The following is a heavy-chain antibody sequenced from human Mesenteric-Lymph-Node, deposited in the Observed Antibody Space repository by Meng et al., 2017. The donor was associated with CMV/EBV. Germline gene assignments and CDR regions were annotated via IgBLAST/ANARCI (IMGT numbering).Heavy chain of an antibody. D-gene: IGHD3-3*01. V-gene: IGHV4-61*01. CDR1: GGSVSTGSYY. J-gene: IGHJ6*02. Sequence: SETLSLTCTVSGGSVSTGSYYWSWVRQPPGKGLEWIGYIHYSGTTNYNPSLKNRVTISLDTSKNQFSLKLTSVTAADTADYYCARDYPEREIFGVVIHYAMDLWGQGTTVTVSS. CDR3: ARDYPEREIFGVVIHYAMDL. CDR2: IHYSGTT.